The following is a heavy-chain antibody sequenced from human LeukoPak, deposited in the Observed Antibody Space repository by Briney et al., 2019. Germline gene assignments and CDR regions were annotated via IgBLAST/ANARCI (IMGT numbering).Heavy chain of an antibody. V-gene: IGHV3-48*03. CDR1: GFTFSSYE. CDR2: ISSTGTYI. J-gene: IGHJ4*02. Sequence: PGGSLRLSCAASGFTFSSYEMNWVRQAPGKGLEWVSYISSTGTYIYYADSVKGRFTISRDNAKNSLHLQMKSLRAEDTAVYYCARDDYYGDRIFDYWGQGTLVTVSS. D-gene: IGHD4-17*01. CDR3: ARDDYYGDRIFDY.